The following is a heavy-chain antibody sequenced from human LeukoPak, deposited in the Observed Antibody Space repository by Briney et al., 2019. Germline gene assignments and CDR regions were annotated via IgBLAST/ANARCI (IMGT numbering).Heavy chain of an antibody. D-gene: IGHD2-2*01. CDR3: ARDSGYCSSTSCYDNWFDP. CDR2: INPSGGST. CDR1: GYTFTSYY. V-gene: IGHV1-46*01. J-gene: IGHJ5*02. Sequence: ASVKVSCKASGYTFTSYYMHWVRQAPGQGLEWKGIINPSGGSTSYAQKFQGRVTMTRDMSTSTVYMELSSLRSEDTAVYYCARDSGYCSSTSCYDNWFDPWGQGTLVTVSS.